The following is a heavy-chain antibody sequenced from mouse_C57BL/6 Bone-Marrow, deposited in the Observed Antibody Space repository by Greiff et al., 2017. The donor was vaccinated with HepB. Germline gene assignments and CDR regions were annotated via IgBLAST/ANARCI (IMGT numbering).Heavy chain of an antibody. CDR2: ILPGSGST. Sequence: VQLQQSGAELMKPGASVKLSCKASGYSFTGYWIEWVKQRPGHGLEWIGEILPGSGSTNYNEKFKSKATLTVDTSSSTAYLQRSSLTSEDSAVYYCARSTIYYDPLAMDYWGQGTSVTVSS. V-gene: IGHV1-9*01. J-gene: IGHJ4*01. CDR1: GYSFTGYW. CDR3: ARSTIYYDPLAMDY. D-gene: IGHD2-4*01.